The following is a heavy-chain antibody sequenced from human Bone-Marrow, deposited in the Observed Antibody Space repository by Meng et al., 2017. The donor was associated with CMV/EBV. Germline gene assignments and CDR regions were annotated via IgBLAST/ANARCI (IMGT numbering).Heavy chain of an antibody. Sequence: ASVKVSCKASGYTFTGYYMHWVRQAPGQGLEWMGWINPNSGGTNYAQKFQGRVTMTRDTSISTAYMELSRLRSEDTAVYYCARVTMVRGVNWFDPWGQGTMVTVSS. CDR2: INPNSGGT. CDR1: GYTFTGYY. D-gene: IGHD3-10*01. V-gene: IGHV1-2*02. J-gene: IGHJ5*02. CDR3: ARVTMVRGVNWFDP.